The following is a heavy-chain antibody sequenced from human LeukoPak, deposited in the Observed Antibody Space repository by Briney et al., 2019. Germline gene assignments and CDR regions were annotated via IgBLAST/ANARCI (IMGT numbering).Heavy chain of an antibody. CDR2: INPYNGDT. J-gene: IGHJ6*02. Sequence: ASVKVSCKASAYTFTTYGISWVRQAPGQGLEWMGWINPYNGDTNYAQKLQGRVTMTTDTSTSTAYMELRSLRSDDTAVYYCARVMHWDKVMARGHGMDVWGQGTTVTVSS. CDR3: ARVMHWDKVMARGHGMDV. V-gene: IGHV1-18*01. CDR1: AYTFTTYG. D-gene: IGHD5-18*01.